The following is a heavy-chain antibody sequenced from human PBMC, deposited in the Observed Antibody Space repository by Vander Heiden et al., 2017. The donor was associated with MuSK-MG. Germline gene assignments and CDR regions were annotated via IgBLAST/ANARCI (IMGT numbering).Heavy chain of an antibody. V-gene: IGHV4-59*08. D-gene: IGHD2-2*01. CDR2: IYYSGST. CDR1: GGSISSYS. Sequence: QVQLQESGPGLVKPSETLSLTCTVSGGSISSYSWSWIRQPPGKGLEWIGYIYYSGSTNYNPSLKSRVTISVDTSKNQFSLKLSSVTAADTAVYYCARHIVVVPAAISAGPFDSWGQGTLVTVSS. CDR3: ARHIVVVPAAISAGPFDS. J-gene: IGHJ5*01.